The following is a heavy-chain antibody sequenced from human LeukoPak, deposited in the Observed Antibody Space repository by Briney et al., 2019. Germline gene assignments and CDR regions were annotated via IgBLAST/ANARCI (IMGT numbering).Heavy chain of an antibody. J-gene: IGHJ4*02. V-gene: IGHV1-3*01. D-gene: IGHD1-14*01. CDR1: GFPFTSYA. CDR3: ARDPEAGYFDY. Sequence: ASVKVSCKASGFPFTSYAMHWVRQAPGQRLEWMGWINAGNGNTKYSQKFQGRVTITRDTSASTAYMELSSLRSEDTAVYYCARDPEAGYFDYWGQGTLVTVSS. CDR2: INAGNGNT.